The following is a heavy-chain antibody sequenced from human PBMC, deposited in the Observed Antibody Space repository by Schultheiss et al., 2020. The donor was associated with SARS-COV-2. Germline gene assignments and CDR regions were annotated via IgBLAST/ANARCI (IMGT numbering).Heavy chain of an antibody. V-gene: IGHV1-8*01. Sequence: ASVKVSCKASGYPFTSYDINWVRQATGQGLEWMGWMKPSSGDIGYAQKFQGRLTMTRDTSISTAYMELSSLTSEETAVYYCARDSARMFEYWGEGTLVTVSS. D-gene: IGHD2/OR15-2a*01. J-gene: IGHJ4*02. CDR1: GYPFTSYD. CDR2: MKPSSGDI. CDR3: ARDSARMFEY.